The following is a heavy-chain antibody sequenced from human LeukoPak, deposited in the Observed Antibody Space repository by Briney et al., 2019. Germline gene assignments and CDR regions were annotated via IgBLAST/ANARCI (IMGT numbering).Heavy chain of an antibody. Sequence: ASVKVSCKASGYTFTSYDINWVRQATGQGLEWMGWMNPNSGNTGYAQKFQGRVTITRDTSISTAYMELSRLRSDDTAVYYCARDRTTVTTVVYWFDPWGQGTLVTVSS. CDR1: GYTFTSYD. V-gene: IGHV1-8*03. CDR2: MNPNSGNT. J-gene: IGHJ5*02. D-gene: IGHD4-11*01. CDR3: ARDRTTVTTVVYWFDP.